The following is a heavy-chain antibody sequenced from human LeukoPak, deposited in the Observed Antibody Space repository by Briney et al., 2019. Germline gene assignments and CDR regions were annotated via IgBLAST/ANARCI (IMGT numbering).Heavy chain of an antibody. V-gene: IGHV3-74*01. J-gene: IGHJ3*02. CDR2: INSDGSST. CDR3: AREAFNAFDI. CDR1: RFTFSTYW. Sequence: GGSLRLSCAASRFTFSTYWMHWVRHAPGKGLVWVSRINSDGSSTGYADSVKGRFTISRDNAKNSLYLQMNSLRAEDTAVYYCAREAFNAFDIWGQGTMVTVSS.